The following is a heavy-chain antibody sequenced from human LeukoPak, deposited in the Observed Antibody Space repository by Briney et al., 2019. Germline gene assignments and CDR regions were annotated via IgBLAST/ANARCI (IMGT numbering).Heavy chain of an antibody. CDR3: ARTLTGELDY. D-gene: IGHD7-27*01. CDR1: GGSISSGDYY. J-gene: IGHJ4*02. Sequence: SETLSLTCTVSGGSISSGDYYWSWIRQPPGKGLEWIGYIYYSGSTYYNPSLKSRVTMSVHTSKNQFSLNLNSVTAADTAVYYCARTLTGELDYWGQGTLVTVSS. CDR2: IYYSGST. V-gene: IGHV4-30-4*02.